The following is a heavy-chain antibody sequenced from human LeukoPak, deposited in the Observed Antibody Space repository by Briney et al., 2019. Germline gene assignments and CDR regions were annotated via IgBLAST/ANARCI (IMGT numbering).Heavy chain of an antibody. CDR3: ARGFLGGTDQYFDS. CDR1: GFTFSAYA. J-gene: IGHJ4*02. CDR2: ICGGGPTT. Sequence: PGGSLRLSCAASGFTFSAYAMNWVRQAPAKGLEWVSTICGGGPTTDYADSVKDRFTISRDNSKNTLYLQMNSLRAEGTAVYFCARGFLGGTDQYFDSWGQGTLVTVSS. D-gene: IGHD6-19*01. V-gene: IGHV3-23*01.